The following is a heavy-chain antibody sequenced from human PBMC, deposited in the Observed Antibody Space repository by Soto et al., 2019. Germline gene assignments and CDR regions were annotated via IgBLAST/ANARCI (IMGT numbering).Heavy chain of an antibody. CDR2: ISSSSSTI. CDR3: ARDAEYYDFWSGYCDY. CDR1: GFTLSNYN. V-gene: IGHV3-48*01. D-gene: IGHD3-3*01. J-gene: IGHJ4*02. Sequence: GGSLRLSCAASGFTLSNYNMNWVRQAPGKGLEWVSHISSSSSTIYYADSVKGRFTISRDSAKNSLYLQMNSLRAEDTAVYYCARDAEYYDFWSGYCDYWGRGTLVTVSS.